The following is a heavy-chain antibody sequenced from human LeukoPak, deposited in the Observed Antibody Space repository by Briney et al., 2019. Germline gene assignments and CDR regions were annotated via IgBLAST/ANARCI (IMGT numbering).Heavy chain of an antibody. J-gene: IGHJ6*03. V-gene: IGHV4-59*01. CDR1: GGSISSYY. CDR3: ARNWGPRYYYYMDV. CDR2: IYYSGST. Sequence: SETLSLTCTVSGGSISSYYWSWLRQPPGQGLEWIGYIYYSGSTNYNPSLKSRVTISVDTSKNQFSLKLSSVTAADTAVYYCARNWGPRYYYYMDVWGKGTTVTVSS. D-gene: IGHD7-27*01.